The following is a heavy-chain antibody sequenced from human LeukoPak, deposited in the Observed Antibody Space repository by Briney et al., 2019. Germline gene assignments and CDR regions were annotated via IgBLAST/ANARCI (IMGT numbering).Heavy chain of an antibody. Sequence: ASVKVSCKASGYTFTSYGISWVRQAPGQGLEWMVWISAYNGNTNYAQKLQGRVTMTTDTSTSTAYMELRSLRSDDTAVYYCAVVWFGDSDHDYWGQGTLVTVSS. V-gene: IGHV1-18*01. CDR3: AVVWFGDSDHDY. CDR1: GYTFTSYG. J-gene: IGHJ4*02. D-gene: IGHD3-10*01. CDR2: ISAYNGNT.